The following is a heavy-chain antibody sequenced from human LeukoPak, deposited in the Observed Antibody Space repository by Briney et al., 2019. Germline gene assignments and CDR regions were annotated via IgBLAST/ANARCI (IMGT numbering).Heavy chain of an antibody. CDR3: ATSSTTVTTDAFDI. Sequence: SETLSLTCTVSGGSISSHYWSWIRQPPGKGLEWIGYIYYSGSTNYNPSLKSRVTISVDTSKNQFPLKLRSVTAADTAVYYCATSSTTVTTDAFDIWGQGTMVTVSS. CDR1: GGSISSHY. CDR2: IYYSGST. D-gene: IGHD4-17*01. V-gene: IGHV4-59*11. J-gene: IGHJ3*02.